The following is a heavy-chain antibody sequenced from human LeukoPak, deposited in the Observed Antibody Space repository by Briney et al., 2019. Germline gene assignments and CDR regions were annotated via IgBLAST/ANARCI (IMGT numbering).Heavy chain of an antibody. CDR3: AKTLSSYGDSDY. D-gene: IGHD4-17*01. CDR1: GFTFSSYG. J-gene: IGHJ4*02. V-gene: IGHV3-30*02. Sequence: GGSLRLSCAASGFTFSSYGMHWVRQAPGKGLEWVAFIRYDGSNKYYADSVKGRFTISRDNSKNTLYLQMNSLRAEDTAVYCCAKTLSSYGDSDYWGQGTLVTVSS. CDR2: IRYDGSNK.